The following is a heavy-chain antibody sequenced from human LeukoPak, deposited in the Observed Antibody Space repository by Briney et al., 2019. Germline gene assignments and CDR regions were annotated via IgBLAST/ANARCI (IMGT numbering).Heavy chain of an antibody. J-gene: IGHJ4*02. CDR3: ARQGPGYCGSTSCYGVAY. D-gene: IGHD2-2*01. V-gene: IGHV7-4-1*02. CDR1: GYTFHSFA. Sequence: ASVKVSCKASGYTFHSFAMNWVRQAPGQGLEWMGWINTNTGNPTYAQGFTGRFVFSLDTSVSTAYLQISSLKAEDTAVYYCARQGPGYCGSTSCYGVAYWSQGTLVTVSS. CDR2: INTNTGNP.